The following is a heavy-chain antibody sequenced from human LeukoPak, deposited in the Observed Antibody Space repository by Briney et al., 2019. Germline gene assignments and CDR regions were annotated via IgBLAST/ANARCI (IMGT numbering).Heavy chain of an antibody. V-gene: IGHV3-23*01. CDR3: ASFHYYGSGAYYLSY. CDR2: IGDSGATT. J-gene: IGHJ4*02. D-gene: IGHD3-10*01. CDR1: GFTLSSYA. Sequence: GGSLRLSCAASGFTLSSYAMTWVRQAPGKGLEWVSDIGDSGATTYYADSVKGRFTISRDNSKNTLYLQMSSLRAEDTAAYFCASFHYYGSGAYYLSYWGQGTLVTVSS.